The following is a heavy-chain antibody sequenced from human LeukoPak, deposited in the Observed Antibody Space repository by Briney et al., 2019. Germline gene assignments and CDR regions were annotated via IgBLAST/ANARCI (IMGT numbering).Heavy chain of an antibody. CDR2: IFSGGST. D-gene: IGHD2-15*01. Sequence: GGSLRLSCAASGFTVSSNYMSWVRQAPGKGLEWVSVIFSGGSTYYADSVKGRFTISRDNSKNTLYLQMNSLRAEDTAVYYCARAPGYCSGGTCYGDYYYGMDVWGQGTTVTVSS. CDR1: GFTVSSNY. CDR3: ARAPGYCSGGTCYGDYYYGMDV. J-gene: IGHJ6*02. V-gene: IGHV3-66*01.